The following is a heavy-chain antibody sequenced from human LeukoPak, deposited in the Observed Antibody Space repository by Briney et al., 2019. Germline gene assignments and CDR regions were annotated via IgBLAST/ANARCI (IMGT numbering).Heavy chain of an antibody. J-gene: IGHJ3*02. CDR1: GYTFTSYG. V-gene: IGHV1-18*01. D-gene: IGHD3-22*01. CDR2: ISAYNGNT. CDR3: ATDSSAYNAFDI. Sequence: ASVKVSCKASGYTFTSYGITWVRQAPGQGLEWMGWISAYNGNTDYAQNLQGRVTMTTDTSTSTAYMELRGLRSDDTAVYYCATDSSAYNAFDIWGQGTKVTVSS.